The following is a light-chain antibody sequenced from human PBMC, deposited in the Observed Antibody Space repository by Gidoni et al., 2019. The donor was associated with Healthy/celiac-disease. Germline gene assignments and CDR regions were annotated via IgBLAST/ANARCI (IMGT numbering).Light chain of an antibody. CDR1: QSISSH. CDR2: AAS. CDR3: QQSYSTPPYT. V-gene: IGKV1-39*01. J-gene: IGKJ2*01. Sequence: DIQMTQSPSSLSASVGDRVTITCRASQSISSHLNWYQQKPGKAPKLLIYAASSLQSGVPSRFRGSGSGTDFTLTISSLQPEDFATYYCQQSYSTPPYTFGQGTKLEIK.